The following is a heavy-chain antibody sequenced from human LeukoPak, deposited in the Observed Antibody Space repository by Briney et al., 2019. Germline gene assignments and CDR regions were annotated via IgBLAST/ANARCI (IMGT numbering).Heavy chain of an antibody. CDR3: ARDIGITGTTSDFDY. CDR1: GFTFSSYS. Sequence: GGSLRLSCAASGFTFSSYSMNWVRQAPGRGLEWVSSISSGSSCIYYADSVKGRFTISGDNAKNSLYLQMNSLRAEDTAVYYCARDIGITGTTSDFDYWGQGTLVTVSS. D-gene: IGHD1-7*01. V-gene: IGHV3-21*01. J-gene: IGHJ4*02. CDR2: ISSGSSCI.